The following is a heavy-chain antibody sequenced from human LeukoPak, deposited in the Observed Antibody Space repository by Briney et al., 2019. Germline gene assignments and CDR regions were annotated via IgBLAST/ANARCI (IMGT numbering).Heavy chain of an antibody. Sequence: PGGSLRLSCAASGFTFSSYGMHWVRQAPGKGLEWVAVISYDGSNKYYADSVKGRFTISRDNSKNTLYLQMNSLRAEDTVVYYCAKDRPDGFGRIMTSPPSHWGRGTLVSVSS. CDR1: GFTFSSYG. CDR3: AKDRPDGFGRIMTSPPSH. CDR2: ISYDGSNK. J-gene: IGHJ4*02. D-gene: IGHD3-16*01. V-gene: IGHV3-30*18.